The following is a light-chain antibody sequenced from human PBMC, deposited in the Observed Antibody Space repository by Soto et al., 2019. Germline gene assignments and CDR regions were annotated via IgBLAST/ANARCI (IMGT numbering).Light chain of an antibody. V-gene: IGKV3-20*01. J-gene: IGKJ4*01. Sequence: EIVLTQSPGALSLSPGQRATLSCRASQSVSSSYLAWYQQKPGQAPRLLIYGASSRATGIPDRFSGGGYGTDFNLTISRLETEDFAVYYCQQFSSYPLTFGGGTKVDI. CDR3: QQFSSYPLT. CDR2: GAS. CDR1: QSVSSSY.